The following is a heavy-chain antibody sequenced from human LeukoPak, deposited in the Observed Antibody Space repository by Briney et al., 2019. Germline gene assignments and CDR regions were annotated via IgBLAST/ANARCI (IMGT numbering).Heavy chain of an antibody. V-gene: IGHV3-23*01. J-gene: IGHJ4*02. CDR2: ISGSGGST. CDR1: GFTFSSYA. Sequence: PGGSLRLSCAASGFTFSSYAMSWVRQAPGKGLEWVPAISGSGGSTYYADSVKGRFTISRDNSKNTLYLQMNSLRAEDTAVYYCATDVEMATMPVDYWGQGTLVTVSS. CDR3: ATDVEMATMPVDY. D-gene: IGHD5-24*01.